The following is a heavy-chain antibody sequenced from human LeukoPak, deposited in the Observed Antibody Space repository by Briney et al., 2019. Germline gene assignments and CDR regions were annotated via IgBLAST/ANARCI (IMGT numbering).Heavy chain of an antibody. CDR2: IYTSGST. CDR3: ARDRNYDFWSGYFYRFDP. J-gene: IGHJ5*02. D-gene: IGHD3-3*01. Sequence: SETLSLTCTVSGGSISSYYWSWIRQPAGKGLEWIGRIYTSGSTNYNPSLKSRVTMSVDTSKNQFSLKLSSVTAADTAVYYCARDRNYDFWSGYFYRFDPWGQGTLVTVSS. V-gene: IGHV4-4*07. CDR1: GGSISSYY.